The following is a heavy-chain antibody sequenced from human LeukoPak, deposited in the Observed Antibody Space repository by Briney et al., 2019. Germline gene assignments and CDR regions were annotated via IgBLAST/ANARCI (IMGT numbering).Heavy chain of an antibody. CDR1: GYTFASYG. CDR2: ISAYNGNT. Sequence: ASVKVSCKASGYTFASYGISWVRQAPGQGLEWMGWISAYNGNTNYAQKLQGRVTMTTDTSTSTAYMELRSLRSDDTAVYYCARAPRVVVPAAMVAFFDYWGQGTLVTVSS. CDR3: ARAPRVVVPAAMVAFFDY. D-gene: IGHD2-2*01. V-gene: IGHV1-18*04. J-gene: IGHJ4*02.